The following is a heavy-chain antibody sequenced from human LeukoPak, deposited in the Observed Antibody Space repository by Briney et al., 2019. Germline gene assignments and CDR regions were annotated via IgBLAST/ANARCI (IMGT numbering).Heavy chain of an antibody. V-gene: IGHV1-2*02. D-gene: IGHD3-3*01. CDR1: GYTFTDYY. CDR2: VNPDSGDS. CDR3: ATGVASAFTY. Sequence: GASVKVSCKASGYTFTDYYIHWVRQAPGQGLEWMAFVNPDSGDSYSAPKFQGRVTMTRDTSISTASMELNWLTPDDTAVYYCATGVASAFTYWGQGTLVTVSS. J-gene: IGHJ4*02.